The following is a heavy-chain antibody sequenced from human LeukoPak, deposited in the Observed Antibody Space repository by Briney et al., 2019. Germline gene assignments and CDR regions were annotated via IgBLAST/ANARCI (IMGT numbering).Heavy chain of an antibody. J-gene: IGHJ4*02. Sequence: PGGSLRLSCAASGFTFSSTSMSWVRQAPGKGLEWVSSIRASGTSTYYADSVKGRFTISRDNSKNTMYLEVNSLRAEDTAVYYCAKDPYSVTYNPPYYFDYWGQGTLVTVSS. CDR2: IRASGTST. V-gene: IGHV3-23*01. D-gene: IGHD1-26*01. CDR3: AKDPYSVTYNPPYYFDY. CDR1: GFTFSSTS.